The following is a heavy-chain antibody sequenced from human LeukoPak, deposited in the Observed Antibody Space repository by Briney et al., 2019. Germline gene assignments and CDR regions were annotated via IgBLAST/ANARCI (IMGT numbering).Heavy chain of an antibody. Sequence: SETLSLTCTVSGGSTSSSSYYWGWIRQPPGKGLEWIGSIYYSGSTYYNPSLKSRVTISVDTSKNQFSLKLSSVTAADTAVYYCARDPDDYGDYLGWFDPWGQGTLVTVSS. J-gene: IGHJ5*02. CDR1: GGSTSSSSYY. D-gene: IGHD4-17*01. CDR3: ARDPDDYGDYLGWFDP. V-gene: IGHV4-39*07. CDR2: IYYSGST.